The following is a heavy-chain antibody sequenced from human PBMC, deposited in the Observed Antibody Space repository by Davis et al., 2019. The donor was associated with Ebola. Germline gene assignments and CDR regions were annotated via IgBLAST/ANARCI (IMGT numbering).Heavy chain of an antibody. CDR1: GYSVSSNSVA. CDR3: ARTRRYIDY. V-gene: IGHV6-1*01. CDR2: TYYRSKLYT. Sequence: SETLSLTCPIPGYSVSSNSVAWNWIRQSPSRGLEWLGRTYYRSKLYTVYAVSVKGQITINADTSKNQLSLQLNSVTPEDTAVYYCARTRRYIDYWGQGTLVTVSS. J-gene: IGHJ4*02.